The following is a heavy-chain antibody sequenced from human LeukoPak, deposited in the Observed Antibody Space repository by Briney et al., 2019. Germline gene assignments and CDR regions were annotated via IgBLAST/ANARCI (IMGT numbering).Heavy chain of an antibody. CDR3: ARGNDHGDYYFDY. J-gene: IGHJ4*02. V-gene: IGHV3-66*01. Sequence: PGGSLRLSCAASGFTVSTNYMNWVRQAPGKGLEWVSVIYSGGSTYYADSVKGRFTISRDNSKNTLYLQMNSLRAEDTAVYYCARGNDHGDYYFDYWGQGTLVTVSS. CDR2: IYSGGST. CDR1: GFTVSTNY. D-gene: IGHD4-17*01.